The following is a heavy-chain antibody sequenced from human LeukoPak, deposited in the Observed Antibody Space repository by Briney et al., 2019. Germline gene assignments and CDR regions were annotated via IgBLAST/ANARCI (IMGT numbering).Heavy chain of an antibody. CDR3: AKDRYSSSLGGWGDFDL. CDR2: ITWNSGSI. V-gene: IGHV3-9*01. Sequence: HSGGSLRLSCAASGFTFDDYAMHWVRQAPGKGLEWVSGITWNSGSIGYADSVKGRFTISRDNAKNSLYLQMNSLRAEDTAFYYCAKDRYSSSLGGWGDFDLWGRGTLVTVSS. CDR1: GFTFDDYA. D-gene: IGHD6-13*01. J-gene: IGHJ2*01.